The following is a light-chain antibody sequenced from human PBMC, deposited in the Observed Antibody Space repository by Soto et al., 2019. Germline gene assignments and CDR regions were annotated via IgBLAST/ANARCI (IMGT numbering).Light chain of an antibody. CDR1: QSVSSSS. CDR3: QQYGNSPWT. Sequence: EIVLTQSPATLSLSPGERATLSCGASQSVSSSSLAWYQRKPGQSPRLLIYGASTRAAGIPDKFSGSGSGTDFTLTISRLEPEDFAVYYCQQYGNSPWTFGQGTKVEFK. V-gene: IGKV3-20*01. J-gene: IGKJ1*01. CDR2: GAS.